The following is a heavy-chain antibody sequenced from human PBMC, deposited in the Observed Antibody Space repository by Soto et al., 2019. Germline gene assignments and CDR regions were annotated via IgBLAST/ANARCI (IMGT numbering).Heavy chain of an antibody. CDR3: AQGGYDYQSPYYFDY. Sequence: ASVKVSCKASGYTFTSYGISWVRQAPGQGLEWMGWISAYNGNTNYAQKLHGRVTMTTDTSTSTAYMELRSLRSDDTAVYYCAQGGYDYQSPYYFDYWGKGTLVTVSS. CDR1: GYTFTSYG. V-gene: IGHV1-18*01. J-gene: IGHJ4*02. D-gene: IGHD5-12*01. CDR2: ISAYNGNT.